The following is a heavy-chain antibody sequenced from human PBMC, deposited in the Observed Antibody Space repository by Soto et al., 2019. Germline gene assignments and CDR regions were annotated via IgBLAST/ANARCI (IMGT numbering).Heavy chain of an antibody. CDR1: GDSISTSSYC. D-gene: IGHD3-3*01. CDR3: ARFSLEWNWFDP. Sequence: QLQLQESGPGLVKPSETLSLTCTVSGDSISTSSYCWGWIRQPPGKGLEWIGSIYSSGSTYYNPSLKSRVTISVDTSKNQFSLKVSSVTAADTAVYYCARFSLEWNWFDPWGQGTLVTVSS. V-gene: IGHV4-39*01. CDR2: IYSSGST. J-gene: IGHJ5*02.